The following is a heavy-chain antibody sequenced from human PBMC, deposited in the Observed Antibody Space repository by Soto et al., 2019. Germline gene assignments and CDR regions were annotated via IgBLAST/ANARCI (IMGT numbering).Heavy chain of an antibody. J-gene: IGHJ6*02. CDR2: IIPIFGTA. D-gene: IGHD1-20*01. Sequence: SVKVSCKASGGTFSSYAISWVRQAPGQGLEWMRGIIPIFGTANYAQKFQGRVTITADESTSTAYMELSSLRSEDTAVYYCARGGLTGTTGGYYGMDVWGQGTTVTVS. V-gene: IGHV1-69*13. CDR1: GGTFSSYA. CDR3: ARGGLTGTTGGYYGMDV.